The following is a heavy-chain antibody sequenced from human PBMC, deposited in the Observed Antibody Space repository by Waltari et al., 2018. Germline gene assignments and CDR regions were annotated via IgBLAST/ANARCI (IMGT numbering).Heavy chain of an antibody. J-gene: IGHJ4*02. V-gene: IGHV1-69*02. D-gene: IGHD5-12*01. CDR1: GGTFSSYT. Sequence: QVQLVQSGAEVKKPGSSVKVSCNASGGTFSSYTIRWGRQAPGQGLEWMGRIITIFGIANDAQKVQGRVTITADKSTSIAYMELSSLRSEDTAVYDCARGVEMATDCWGQGTLVTVSS. CDR3: ARGVEMATDC. CDR2: IITIFGIA.